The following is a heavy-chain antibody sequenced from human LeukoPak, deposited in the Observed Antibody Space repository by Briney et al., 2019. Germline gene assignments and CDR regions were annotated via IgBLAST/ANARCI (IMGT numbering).Heavy chain of an antibody. CDR1: GFTFSSYG. Sequence: SGGSLRLSCAASGFTFSSYGMYWVRQAPGKGLEWVAFIRYDGSNKYYADSVKGRFTGSRDNSKNTLYLQMKSLRAEDTAVYYCAKGGGYEAQYYYYYLDVWGKGTTVTISS. D-gene: IGHD5-12*01. CDR2: IRYDGSNK. V-gene: IGHV3-30*02. CDR3: AKGGGYEAQYYYYYLDV. J-gene: IGHJ6*03.